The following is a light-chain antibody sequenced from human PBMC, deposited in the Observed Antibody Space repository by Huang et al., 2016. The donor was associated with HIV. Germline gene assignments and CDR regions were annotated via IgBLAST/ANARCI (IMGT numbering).Light chain of an antibody. V-gene: IGKV3-20*01. Sequence: IVLTQSPGTLSVSPGERATLSCRASQSISRSYLVWYQQKPGQAPRLLIYGASSRATCIPDRFSGSGSGRDFTLTISRLEPEDFAVYFCQQYHSSPVTFGQGTRLEIK. CDR3: QQYHSSPVT. CDR2: GAS. CDR1: QSISRSY. J-gene: IGKJ5*01.